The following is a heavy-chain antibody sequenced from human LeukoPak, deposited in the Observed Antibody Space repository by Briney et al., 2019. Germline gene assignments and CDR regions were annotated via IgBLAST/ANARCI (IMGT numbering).Heavy chain of an antibody. CDR3: ATPDCSTIRCLHVFNM. D-gene: IGHD2-2*01. J-gene: IGHJ3*02. CDR2: KYFSGSA. Sequence: SETLSLTCTVCGVSSSDGRYYWTWIRQRPGKGLEWIGYKYFSGSAKYNPSLKSRLTISIDTSRNQFSLQLSSVTAADTATYYCATPDCSTIRCLHVFNMGGQGTRVTVSS. CDR1: GVSSSDGRYY. V-gene: IGHV4-31*03.